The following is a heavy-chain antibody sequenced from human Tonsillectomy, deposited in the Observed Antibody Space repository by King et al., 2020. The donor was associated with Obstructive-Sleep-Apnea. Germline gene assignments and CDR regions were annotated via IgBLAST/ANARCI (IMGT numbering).Heavy chain of an antibody. D-gene: IGHD3-10*01. CDR3: ARDNISLLWFGGSGNGLDV. V-gene: IGHV3-30*04. Sequence: VQLVESGGGVVQPGRSLRLSCAASGFTLSPFAMHWVRQAPGKGLEWVALISYDGNNKYYADSVKGRFTISRDNSRNTLNLQMNSLRPEDTAVYYCARDNISLLWFGGSGNGLDVWGQGTTVTVSS. J-gene: IGHJ6*02. CDR1: GFTLSPFA. CDR2: ISYDGNNK.